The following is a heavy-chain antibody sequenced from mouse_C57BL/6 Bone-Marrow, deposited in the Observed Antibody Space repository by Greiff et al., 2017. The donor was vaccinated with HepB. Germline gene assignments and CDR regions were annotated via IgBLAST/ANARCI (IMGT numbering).Heavy chain of an antibody. CDR3: ARGAYGSSYPFAY. CDR1: GYTFTSYW. J-gene: IGHJ3*01. Sequence: QVQLQQSGAELAKPGASVKLSCKASGYTFTSYWMHWVKQRPGQGLEWIGYINPSSGYTKYNQKFKDKATLTADKSSSTAYMQLSSLTYEDSSVYYCARGAYGSSYPFAYWGQGTLVTVSA. D-gene: IGHD1-1*01. V-gene: IGHV1-7*01. CDR2: INPSSGYT.